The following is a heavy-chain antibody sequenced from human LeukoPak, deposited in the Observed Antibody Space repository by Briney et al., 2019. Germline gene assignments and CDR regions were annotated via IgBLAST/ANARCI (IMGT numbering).Heavy chain of an antibody. D-gene: IGHD5/OR15-5a*01. V-gene: IGHV4-30-4*07. CDR2: IYYSGST. CDR3: ASLYDYFDY. Sequence: SETLSLTCAVSGGSISSGGYSWSWIRHPPGKGLEWIGYIYYSGSTYFNPSLKRRVTISVDTSKNQFSLKLSSVTAADTAVYYCASLYDYFDYWGQGTLVTVSS. J-gene: IGHJ4*02. CDR1: GGSISSGGYS.